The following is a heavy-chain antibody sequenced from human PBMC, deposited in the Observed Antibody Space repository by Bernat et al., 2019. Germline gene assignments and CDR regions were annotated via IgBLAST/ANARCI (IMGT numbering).Heavy chain of an antibody. D-gene: IGHD3/OR15-3a*01. V-gene: IGHV3-15*01. CDR1: GFSFSDAW. CDR3: AAGTGRSDFDY. Sequence: EVQLLESGGDLVKPGGTVRLSCVASGFSFSDAWMSWVRQAPGKGLEWVARIKSKSDSGTRDFAAPVKGRFTISRDDSKNTVYLEMNSLKTEDTALYYCAAGTGRSDFDYWGQGTLVTVSS. J-gene: IGHJ4*02. CDR2: IKSKSDSGTR.